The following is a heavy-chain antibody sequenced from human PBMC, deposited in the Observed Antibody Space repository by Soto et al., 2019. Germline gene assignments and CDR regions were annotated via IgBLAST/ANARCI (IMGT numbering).Heavy chain of an antibody. J-gene: IGHJ4*02. CDR3: AREVERDSSSWLDY. V-gene: IGHV3-30-3*01. D-gene: IGHD6-13*01. Sequence: QVQLVESGGGVVQPGRALRLSCAASGFTFSSYAMHWVRQAPGKGLEWVAVISYDGSNKYYADSVKGRFTISRDNSKNALDLQMNSLRAEDTAVYYCAREVERDSSSWLDYWGQGTLVTVSS. CDR2: ISYDGSNK. CDR1: GFTFSSYA.